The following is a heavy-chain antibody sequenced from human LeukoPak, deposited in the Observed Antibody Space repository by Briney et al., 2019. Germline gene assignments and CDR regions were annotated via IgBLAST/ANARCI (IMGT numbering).Heavy chain of an antibody. D-gene: IGHD3-16*01. CDR3: ARVRDYVWGTLPYNWFDP. V-gene: IGHV1-69*05. CDR2: LTPIFGTA. CDR1: RGTFSSYA. J-gene: IGHJ5*02. Sequence: VAAVQVSCKAHRGTFSSYAITWVGHARRQGLDWMGGLTPIFGTANYAQKFQGRVNMTTNTSTSTAYMELRSLRSDDTAVYYCARVRDYVWGTLPYNWFDPWGQGTLVTVSS.